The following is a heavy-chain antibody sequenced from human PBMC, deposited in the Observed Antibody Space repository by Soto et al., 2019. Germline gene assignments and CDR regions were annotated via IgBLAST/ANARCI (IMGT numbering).Heavy chain of an antibody. J-gene: IGHJ6*02. CDR2: IIPIFNTA. D-gene: IGHD3-10*01. CDR1: GGTFSSYA. Sequence: VKVSCKASGGTFSSYAISWVRQAPGQGLERMREIIPIFNTADYAQKFQGRGTITAGESTSTAYMKQSSLRSEYTAEYYSDVSGMWDAGRNYYGMDAWGQGTTVTVAS. V-gene: IGHV1-69*13. CDR3: DVSGMWDAGRNYYGMDA.